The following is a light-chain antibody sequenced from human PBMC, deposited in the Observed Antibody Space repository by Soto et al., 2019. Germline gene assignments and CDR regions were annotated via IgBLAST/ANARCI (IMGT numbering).Light chain of an antibody. CDR1: SGSVSTSYY. J-gene: IGLJ3*02. V-gene: IGLV8-61*01. CDR2: STN. CDR3: VLYMGSGISV. Sequence: QTVVTQEPSFSVSPGGTVTLTCGLSSGSVSTSYYPSWYQQTPGQAPRTLIYSTNTRSSGVPDRFSGSIHGNKAALTITGAQADDESDYYCVLYMGSGISVFGGGTKLTVL.